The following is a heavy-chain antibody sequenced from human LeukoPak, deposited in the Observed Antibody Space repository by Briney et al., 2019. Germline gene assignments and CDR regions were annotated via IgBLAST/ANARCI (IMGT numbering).Heavy chain of an antibody. V-gene: IGHV3-30*18. CDR3: AKDLSYYDSSGIDY. Sequence: PGRSLRLSCAASGFTFSSYGMHWVRQAPGKGLEWVAVISYDGSNKYYADSVKGRFTISRDNSKNTLYLQMNSLRAEDTAVYYCAKDLSYYDSSGIDYWGQGTLVTVSS. J-gene: IGHJ4*02. CDR1: GFTFSSYG. CDR2: ISYDGSNK. D-gene: IGHD3-22*01.